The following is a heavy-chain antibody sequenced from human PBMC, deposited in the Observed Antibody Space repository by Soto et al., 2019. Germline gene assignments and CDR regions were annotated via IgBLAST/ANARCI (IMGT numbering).Heavy chain of an antibody. D-gene: IGHD2-21*02. V-gene: IGHV4-30-2*01. CDR3: ARGSDGVWNWFDP. J-gene: IGHJ5*02. CDR1: GGSISSGFYS. Sequence: SETLSLTCAVSGGSISSGFYSWSWIRQPPGQGLEWIGYIYNSGNTYYNPSLMSRVTILVDRSQNHFSLKLTSVTAADTAVYYCARGSDGVWNWFDPWGQGTQVTVSS. CDR2: IYNSGNT.